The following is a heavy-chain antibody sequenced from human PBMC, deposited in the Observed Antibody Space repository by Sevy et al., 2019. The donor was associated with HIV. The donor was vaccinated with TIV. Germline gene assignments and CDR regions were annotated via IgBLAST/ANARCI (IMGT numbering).Heavy chain of an antibody. CDR1: GFTFSKYS. J-gene: IGHJ4*02. V-gene: IGHV3-23*01. Sequence: GSLRLYCAASGFTFSKYSMSWVRQPPGKGLEWVSALSFGCGEINYADSVKGRFTISRDNSKSSVYLQMNNLRPEDTAVYYCAREGCTKPHDYWVQGTLVTVSS. D-gene: IGHD2-8*01. CDR3: AREGCTKPHDY. CDR2: LSFGCGEI.